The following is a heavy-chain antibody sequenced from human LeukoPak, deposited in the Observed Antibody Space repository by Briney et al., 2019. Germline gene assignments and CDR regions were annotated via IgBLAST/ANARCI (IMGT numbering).Heavy chain of an antibody. J-gene: IGHJ6*02. D-gene: IGHD3-3*01. CDR2: INHSGST. Sequence: SETLSLTCAVYGGSFSGYYWSWIRQPSGKGLEWIGEINHSGSTNYNPSLKSRVTISVDTSKNQFSLKLSSVTAADTAVYYCARVRFLEYHDYYYYGMDVWGQGTTVTVSS. CDR1: GGSFSGYY. V-gene: IGHV4-34*01. CDR3: ARVRFLEYHDYYYYGMDV.